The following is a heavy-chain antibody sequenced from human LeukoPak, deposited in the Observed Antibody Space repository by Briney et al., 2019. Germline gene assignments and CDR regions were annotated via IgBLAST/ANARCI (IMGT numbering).Heavy chain of an antibody. V-gene: IGHV3-30*18. CDR2: ISSDESEE. J-gene: IGHJ4*02. CDR3: TKGGVSSAYHPVDY. CDR1: GFIFSSYG. Sequence: GGSLRLSCAASGFIFSSYGVHWVRQAPGKGLEWVAGISSDESEEFYVGSVKGRFITSRDSSKSMLYLQMNSLRIEDTAVYYCTKGGVSSAYHPVDYWGQGTLVTVSP. D-gene: IGHD3-22*01.